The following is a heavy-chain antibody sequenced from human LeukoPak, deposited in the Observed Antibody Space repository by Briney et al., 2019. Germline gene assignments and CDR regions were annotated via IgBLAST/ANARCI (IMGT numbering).Heavy chain of an antibody. V-gene: IGHV4-4*07. CDR2: IYTSGST. CDR3: ARVSSGWTISGYYYGMDV. J-gene: IGHJ6*02. CDR1: GDSISSYY. Sequence: PSETLSLTCTVSGDSISSYYWSWIRQPAGKGLEWIGRIYTSGSTNYNPSLKSRVTMSVDTSKNQFSLKLSSVTAADTAVYYCARVSSGWTISGYYYGMDVWGQGTTVTVSS. D-gene: IGHD6-19*01.